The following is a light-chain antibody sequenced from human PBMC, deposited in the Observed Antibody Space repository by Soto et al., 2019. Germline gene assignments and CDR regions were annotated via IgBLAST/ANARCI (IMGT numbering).Light chain of an antibody. J-gene: IGKJ2*01. CDR1: QSVSSRY. Sequence: ETVLTQSPGTLSLSPGERATLSCRASQSVSSRYLAWYQQKPGQAPRLLIYGASSRATGIPDRFSCSGAGTEVTLTISRLEPEDFAVYYCQQYITSPPMYTFGQGTKLEIK. CDR2: GAS. V-gene: IGKV3-20*01. CDR3: QQYITSPPMYT.